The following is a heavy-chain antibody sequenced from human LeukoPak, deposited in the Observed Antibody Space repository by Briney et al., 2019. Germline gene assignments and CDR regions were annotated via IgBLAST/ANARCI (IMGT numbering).Heavy chain of an antibody. J-gene: IGHJ3*02. D-gene: IGHD2-2*01. V-gene: IGHV4-61*02. CDR1: GGSISSGGYY. CDR3: AREGGYCSSTSCFRIAARGFAFDI. CDR2: IYTSGST. Sequence: SETLSLTCTVSGGSISSGGYYWSWIRQPAGKGLEWIGRIYTSGSTNYDPSLKSRVTMSVDTSKNQFSLKLSSVTAADTAVYYCAREGGYCSSTSCFRIAARGFAFDIWGQGTMVTVSS.